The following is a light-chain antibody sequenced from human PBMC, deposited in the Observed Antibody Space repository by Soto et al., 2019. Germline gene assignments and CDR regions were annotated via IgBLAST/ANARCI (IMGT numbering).Light chain of an antibody. CDR3: KSYAGSNTYV. J-gene: IGLJ1*01. Sequence: QSALTQPPSASGSPGQSVTISCTGTKSDIGVYDSVSWYQHHPGEAPRLIIYEVVQRPSGVPDRFSGSKSGNTASLTVSGLQAADEADYFCKSYAGSNTYVFGSGTKV. CDR2: EVV. V-gene: IGLV2-8*01. CDR1: KSDIGVYDS.